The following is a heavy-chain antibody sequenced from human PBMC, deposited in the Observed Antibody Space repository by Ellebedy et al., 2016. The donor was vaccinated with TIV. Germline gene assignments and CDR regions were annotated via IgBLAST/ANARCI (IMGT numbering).Heavy chain of an antibody. Sequence: GESLKISCGASGFTFSNYLMNWVRQAPGKGLEWVANIQQDGRGKYYVDSVKGRFTISRDNAKNSVDLQMKPLRAEDTAVYYCATTLNYGGNCFFDNWGQGTLVTVSS. J-gene: IGHJ4*02. D-gene: IGHD4-23*01. V-gene: IGHV3-7*01. CDR1: GFTFSNYL. CDR2: IQQDGRGK. CDR3: ATTLNYGGNCFFDN.